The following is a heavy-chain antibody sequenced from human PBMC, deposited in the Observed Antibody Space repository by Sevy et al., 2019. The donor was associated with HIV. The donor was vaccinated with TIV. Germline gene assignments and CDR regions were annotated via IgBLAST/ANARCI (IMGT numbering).Heavy chain of an antibody. CDR2: IYYSGST. CDR3: ARKQAVALNAFDI. V-gene: IGHV4-59*01. CDR1: GGSISSYY. J-gene: IGHJ3*02. Sequence: LSLTCTVSGGSISSYYWSWIRQPPGKGLEWIGYIYYSGSTNYNPSLKSRVTISVDTSKNQFSLKLSSVTAADTAVYYCARKQAVALNAFDIWGQGTMVTVSS. D-gene: IGHD6-19*01.